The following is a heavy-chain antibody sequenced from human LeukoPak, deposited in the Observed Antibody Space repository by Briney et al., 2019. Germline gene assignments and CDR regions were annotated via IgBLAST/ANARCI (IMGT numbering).Heavy chain of an antibody. CDR1: GYSNSSGYY. V-gene: IGHV4-38-2*02. Sequence: SETLSLTCTVSGYSNSSGYYWGWIRQPPGKGLEGIGSIYHSGSTYYNPSLKSRVTISVDTSKNQFSLKLSSVTAADTAVYYCARRTVTTGDYNWGQGTLVTVSS. D-gene: IGHD4-17*01. CDR3: ARRTVTTGDYN. J-gene: IGHJ4*02. CDR2: IYHSGST.